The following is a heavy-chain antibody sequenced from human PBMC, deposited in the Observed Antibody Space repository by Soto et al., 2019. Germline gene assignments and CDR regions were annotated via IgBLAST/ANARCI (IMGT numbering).Heavy chain of an antibody. V-gene: IGHV3-30*09. CDR1: GFTFTDYA. J-gene: IGHJ6*02. CDR2: IAFDGSND. CDR3: ARPAATVIFYSGMDV. D-gene: IGHD4-17*01. Sequence: PGRSLRLSCAASGFTFTDYAMHWGRQAPGKGLEGVAIIAFDGSNDQSADPVEGRFANTRDNSGNILYRQMDSLRADDTAVYYCARPAATVIFYSGMDVWGQGTTVTVSS.